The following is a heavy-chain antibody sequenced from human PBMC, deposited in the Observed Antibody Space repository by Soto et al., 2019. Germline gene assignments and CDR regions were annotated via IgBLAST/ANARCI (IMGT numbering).Heavy chain of an antibody. D-gene: IGHD2-21*01. V-gene: IGHV4-59*01. Sequence: QVQLQESGPGLEKASETLFLTCTVSGCSMSGYYWSWIRQPPGKGLVWSGFIYDSGTTNYYPFLKSRGTISLDTSNIQGALRLTSVTAADTAVYHCARMSHIVVVHAGRSAFDIWGQVTMITFPS. CDR3: ARMSHIVVVHAGRSAFDI. CDR1: GCSMSGYY. CDR2: IYDSGTT. J-gene: IGHJ3*02.